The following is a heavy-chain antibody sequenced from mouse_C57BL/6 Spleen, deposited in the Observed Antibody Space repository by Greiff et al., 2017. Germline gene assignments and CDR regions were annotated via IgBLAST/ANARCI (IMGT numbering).Heavy chain of an antibody. CDR1: GFSLTSYG. CDR3: ASRLGDYAMDY. V-gene: IGHV2-6*01. CDR2: IWGVGST. J-gene: IGHJ4*01. D-gene: IGHD3-1*01. Sequence: VQLVESGPGLVAPSQRLSITCTVSGFSLTSYGVDWVRQSPGKGLEWLGVIWGVGSTNYNSALKSRLSISKDNSKSQVFLKMNSLQTDDTAMYYCASRLGDYAMDYWGQGTSVTVSS.